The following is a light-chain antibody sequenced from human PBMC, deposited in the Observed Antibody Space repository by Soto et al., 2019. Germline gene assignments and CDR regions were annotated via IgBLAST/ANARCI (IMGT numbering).Light chain of an antibody. CDR1: SSDVGAYNC. Sequence: QSALTQPRSVSGSTGQSVTISCTGASSDVGAYNCVSWYQQHPGKAPKLMIYDVSKRPSGVPDRFSGSKSGNTASLTISGLQAEDEADYYCCSYAGSYTHVVFGGGTKLTVL. CDR3: CSYAGSYTHVV. CDR2: DVS. J-gene: IGLJ2*01. V-gene: IGLV2-11*01.